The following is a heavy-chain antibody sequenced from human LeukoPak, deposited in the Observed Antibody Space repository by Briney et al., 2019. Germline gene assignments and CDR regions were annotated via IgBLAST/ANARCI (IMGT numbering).Heavy chain of an antibody. D-gene: IGHD3-22*01. CDR1: GGSISSSSYY. CDR2: IYYSGST. J-gene: IGHJ4*02. CDR3: ARDPYDSSGYALDY. Sequence: SETLSLTCTVSGGSISSSSYYWGWIRQPPGKGLEWIGSIYYSGSTYYNPSLKSRVTISVDTSKNQFSLKLSSVTAADTAVYYCARDPYDSSGYALDYWGQGTLVTVSS. V-gene: IGHV4-39*07.